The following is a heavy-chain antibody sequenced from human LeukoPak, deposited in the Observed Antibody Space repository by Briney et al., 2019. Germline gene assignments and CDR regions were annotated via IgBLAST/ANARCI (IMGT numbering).Heavy chain of an antibody. CDR2: ISSSSSYI. V-gene: IGHV3-21*01. CDR1: GFTFSSYS. D-gene: IGHD6-13*01. Sequence: GGSLRLSCAASGFTFSSYSMTWVRQAPGKGLEWVSSISSSSSYIYYADSVKGRFTISRDNAKNSLYLQMNSLRAEDTAVYYCARAGGDSSSWYVFSYWGQGTLVTVSP. J-gene: IGHJ4*02. CDR3: ARAGGDSSSWYVFSY.